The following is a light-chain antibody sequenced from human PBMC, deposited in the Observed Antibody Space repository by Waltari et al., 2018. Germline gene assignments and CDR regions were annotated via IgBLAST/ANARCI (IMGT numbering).Light chain of an antibody. CDR2: DVS. J-gene: IGLJ2*01. V-gene: IGLV2-14*03. Sequence: QSALTQPASVSGSPGQSVTISCTGVSRDGDAYRITSWFQQHPGKAPKLILYDVSNRASDISNRFSGYKSGNTASLTISRLQADDEADYFCSYYPDTHTPVVFGGGTKLTV. CDR1: SRDGDAYRI. CDR3: SYYPDTHTPVV.